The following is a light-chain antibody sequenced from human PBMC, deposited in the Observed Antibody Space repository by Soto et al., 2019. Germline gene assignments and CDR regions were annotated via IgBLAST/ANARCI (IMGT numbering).Light chain of an antibody. V-gene: IGKV3-11*01. CDR1: QSVRTY. CDR3: QQRNSWPPIT. CDR2: DAS. J-gene: IGKJ1*01. Sequence: IVLTQSPGTLSLSPWERATLSCRASQSVRTYLAWYQVKPGQAPRLLIYDASSRASGVPARFSGSGSGTDFTLTISSLEPEDFALYYCQQRNSWPPITFGQGTKVDIK.